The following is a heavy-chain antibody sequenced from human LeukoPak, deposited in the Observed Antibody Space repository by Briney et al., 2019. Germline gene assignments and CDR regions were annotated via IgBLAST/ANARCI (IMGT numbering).Heavy chain of an antibody. V-gene: IGHV5-51*01. J-gene: IGHJ6*03. CDR3: ARQVAHYYYYMDV. CDR2: IYPGDSDT. Sequence: GESLKISCKGSGYSFTSYWIGWVRQMPGKGLEWMGIIYPGDSDTRYSPSFQGQVTISADKSISTAYLQWSSLKASDTAMYYCARQVAHYYYYMDVWGKGTTVTDSS. CDR1: GYSFTSYW.